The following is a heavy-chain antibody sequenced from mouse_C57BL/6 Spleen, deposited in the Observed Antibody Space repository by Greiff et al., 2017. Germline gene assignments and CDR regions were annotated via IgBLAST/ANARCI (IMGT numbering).Heavy chain of an antibody. V-gene: IGHV5-4*03. D-gene: IGHD1-1*01. CDR3: ARGLRGHAMDY. CDR1: GFTFSSYA. Sequence: EVKVVESGGGLVQPGGSLKLSCAASGFTFSSYAMSWVRQTPEKRLEWVATISDGGSYTYYPDNVKGRFTISRDNAKNNLYLQMSQLKSEDTAMYYCARGLRGHAMDYWGQGTSVTVSP. CDR2: ISDGGSYT. J-gene: IGHJ4*01.